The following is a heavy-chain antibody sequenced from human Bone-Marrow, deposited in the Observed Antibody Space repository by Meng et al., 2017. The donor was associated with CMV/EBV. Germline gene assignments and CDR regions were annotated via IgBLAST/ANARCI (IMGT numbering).Heavy chain of an antibody. Sequence: GESLKISCAASGFTVSTNYMTWVRQAPGRGLEWVSVMYGGGGTYYADSVKGRFIISRDSSKNTLYLQMNNLRAEDTAVYYCVRAGSGYSDYFYYGMDVWGQGTTVTVYS. V-gene: IGHV3-53*01. D-gene: IGHD3-3*01. CDR3: VRAGSGYSDYFYYGMDV. J-gene: IGHJ6*02. CDR2: MYGGGGT. CDR1: GFTVSTNY.